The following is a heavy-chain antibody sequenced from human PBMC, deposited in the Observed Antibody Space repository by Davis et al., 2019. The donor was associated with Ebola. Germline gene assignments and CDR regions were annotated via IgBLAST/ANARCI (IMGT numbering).Heavy chain of an antibody. D-gene: IGHD6-19*01. V-gene: IGHV1-18*01. CDR1: GYTFTSYD. CDR3: ARDLAVAPPDY. J-gene: IGHJ4*02. CDR2: ISVYNGNT. Sequence: ASVTVSCKASGYTFTSYDINWVRQATGQGLEWMGWISVYNGNTNYAQKLQGRVTMTTDTSTSTAYMELRSLRSDDTAVYYCARDLAVAPPDYWGQGTLVTVSS.